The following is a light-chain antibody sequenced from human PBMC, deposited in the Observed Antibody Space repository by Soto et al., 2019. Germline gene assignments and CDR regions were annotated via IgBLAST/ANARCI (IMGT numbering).Light chain of an antibody. CDR2: EVS. J-gene: IGLJ3*02. CDR3: TSYTRSSTWV. Sequence: QSALTQPASVSGSLGQSITISCTGTSGDIAIYNFVSWFQQHPGKAPKLMIFEVSHRPSGVSDRFSGSKSGNTASLTISGLQAEDEADYYCTSYTRSSTWVFGGGTKQTVL. CDR1: SGDIAIYNF. V-gene: IGLV2-14*01.